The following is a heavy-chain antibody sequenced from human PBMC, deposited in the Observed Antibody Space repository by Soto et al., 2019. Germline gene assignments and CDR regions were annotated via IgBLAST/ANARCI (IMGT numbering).Heavy chain of an antibody. V-gene: IGHV3-74*01. Sequence: GGSLRLSCAASGFSFNDNWMHWVRQVPGKGLMWVSRLKSDGRDTIYADSVKGRFTVSRDSAKNTLYLQMNSLRVEDTAVYYCARHTYDSSGYYSPYFDYWGQGTLVTVSS. CDR2: LKSDGRDT. J-gene: IGHJ4*02. CDR1: GFSFNDNW. CDR3: ARHTYDSSGYYSPYFDY. D-gene: IGHD3-22*01.